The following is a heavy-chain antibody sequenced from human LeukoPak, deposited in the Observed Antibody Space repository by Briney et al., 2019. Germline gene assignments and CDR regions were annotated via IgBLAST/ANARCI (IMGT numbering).Heavy chain of an antibody. CDR2: IHHSGST. V-gene: IGHV4-38-2*02. J-gene: IGHJ4*02. CDR3: ARLRDGYTWDY. CDR1: GYSISSGYY. Sequence: PSETLSLTCTVSGYSISSGYYWGWIRQPPGKGLEWIGSIHHSGSTHKNLPLKSRVAISVDTSKKQFSLKLSSVTAADTAVHYCARLRDGYTWDYWGQGTLVTVSS. D-gene: IGHD5-24*01.